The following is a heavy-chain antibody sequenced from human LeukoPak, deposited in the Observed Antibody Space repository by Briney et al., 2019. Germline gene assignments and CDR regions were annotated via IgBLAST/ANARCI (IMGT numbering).Heavy chain of an antibody. CDR1: GYSISSGYY. CDR2: INHSGST. CDR3: ARRAGYYYGSGSYYFYDY. D-gene: IGHD3-10*01. J-gene: IGHJ4*02. Sequence: SETLSLTCTVSGYSISSGYYWGWIRQPPGKGLEWIGEINHSGSTNYNPSLKSRVTISVDTSKNQFSLKLSSVTAADTAVYYCARRAGYYYGSGSYYFYDYWGQGTLVTVSS. V-gene: IGHV4-38-2*02.